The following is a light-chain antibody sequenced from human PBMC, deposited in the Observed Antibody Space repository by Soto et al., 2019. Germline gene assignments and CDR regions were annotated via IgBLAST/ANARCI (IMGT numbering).Light chain of an antibody. J-gene: IGLJ2*01. V-gene: IGLV1-36*01. Sequence: QSVLTQPPSVSDAPRQRVTISCSGSSSNIGNNAVNWYQQLPGKAPKLLIYYDDLLPSGVSDRFSGSKSGTSASLAISGLQSEDEADYYCAAWDDSLNAVVFGGGTKVTVL. CDR3: AAWDDSLNAVV. CDR2: YDD. CDR1: SSNIGNNA.